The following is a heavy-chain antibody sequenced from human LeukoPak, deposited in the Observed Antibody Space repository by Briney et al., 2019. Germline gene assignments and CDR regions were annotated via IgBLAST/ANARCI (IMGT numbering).Heavy chain of an antibody. CDR1: GYTFTSLG. CDR3: ARDEITAVAERSLDY. Sequence: ASVKDSCKATGYTFTSLGSSGLRQARTQGGAGMGWISAYNGNTNYAQKLQGRVTMTTDTSTSTAYMELRSLRSDDTAVYYGARDEITAVAERSLDYWGQGTLVTVSS. CDR2: ISAYNGNT. V-gene: IGHV1-18*01. D-gene: IGHD6-19*01. J-gene: IGHJ4*02.